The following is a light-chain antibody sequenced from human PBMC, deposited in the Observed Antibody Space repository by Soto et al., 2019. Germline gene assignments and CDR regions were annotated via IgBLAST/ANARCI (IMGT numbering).Light chain of an antibody. J-gene: IGKJ1*01. CDR1: QDISRW. Sequence: DIQLTQSNPTLSASVGPRVSITCRASQDISRWLAWYQQKPGKAPKVLIWDASSLQRGVPSRFTGSGSGTDFTLTISSLQPDDSATYYCQHYNSYSEAFGQGTKVDI. CDR3: QHYNSYSEA. V-gene: IGKV1-5*01. CDR2: DAS.